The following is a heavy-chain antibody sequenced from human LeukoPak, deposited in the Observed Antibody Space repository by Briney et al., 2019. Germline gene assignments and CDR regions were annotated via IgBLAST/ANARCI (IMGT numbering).Heavy chain of an antibody. J-gene: IGHJ3*01. CDR2: ISGSSGST. V-gene: IGHV3-23*01. D-gene: IGHD3/OR15-3a*01. CDR3: VRDLDWGAFDV. Sequence: PGVSLRLSCAASRFTISSYAMSWVRQAPGKGLEWVSGISGSSGSTYYADSVMGRFTISRDNRKSTVSLQMNSLRAEDTALYYCVRDLDWGAFDVWGQGRMVTVSS. CDR1: RFTISSYA.